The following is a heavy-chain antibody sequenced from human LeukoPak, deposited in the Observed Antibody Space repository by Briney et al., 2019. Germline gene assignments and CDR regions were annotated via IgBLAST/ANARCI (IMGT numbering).Heavy chain of an antibody. D-gene: IGHD3-9*01. CDR2: IRYDGSNK. CDR1: GFTFSNAW. Sequence: PGGSLRLSCAASGFTFSNAWMSWVRQAPGKGLEWVAFIRYDGSNKYYADSVKGRFTISRDNSKNTLYLQMNSLRAEDTAVYYCAKDNDILTGYYNLFDYWGQGTLVTVSS. CDR3: AKDNDILTGYYNLFDY. V-gene: IGHV3-30*02. J-gene: IGHJ4*02.